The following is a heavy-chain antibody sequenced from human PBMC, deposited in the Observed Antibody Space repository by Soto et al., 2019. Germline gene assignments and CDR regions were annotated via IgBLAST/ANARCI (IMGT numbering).Heavy chain of an antibody. V-gene: IGHV3-15*07. D-gene: IGHD3-16*02. CDR1: DFTCTYAW. CDR2: IKSKTDGGTT. J-gene: IGHJ4*02. CDR3: TSLYYGH. Sequence: WWSLRLSCSASDFTCTYAWMSWFRQAPGKGLEWVGRIKSKTDGGTTDYAAPVKGRFTISRDESQNTLYLQMNSLKTEDTAVYYCTSLYYGHWGQGTLVTVSS.